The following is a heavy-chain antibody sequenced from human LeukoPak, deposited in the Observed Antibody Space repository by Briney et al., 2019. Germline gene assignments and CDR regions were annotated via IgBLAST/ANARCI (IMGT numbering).Heavy chain of an antibody. CDR1: GGTFSSYA. V-gene: IGHV1-69*04. J-gene: IGHJ6*02. D-gene: IGHD2-2*01. CDR2: IIPILGIA. Sequence: SVKVSCKASGGTFSSYAISRVRQAPGQGLEWMGRIIPILGIANYARKFQGRVTITADKSTSTAYMELSSLRSEDTAVYYCANIVVVPAAITPEDVWGQGTTVTVSS. CDR3: ANIVVVPAAITPEDV.